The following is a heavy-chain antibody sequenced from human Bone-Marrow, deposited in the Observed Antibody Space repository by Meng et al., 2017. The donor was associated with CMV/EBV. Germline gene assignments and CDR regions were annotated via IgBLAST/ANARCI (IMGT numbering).Heavy chain of an antibody. J-gene: IGHJ4*02. Sequence: ASVKVSCKASGYTFTNYYVHWVRQAPGQGLEWMGWIDPKSGGTKYAEKFQGRVTMTRDTSISTAYMELSRLRSDDTAVYYCARTNWNPDYWGQGTLVTVSS. CDR2: IDPKSGGT. D-gene: IGHD1-20*01. CDR3: ARTNWNPDY. CDR1: GYTFTNYY. V-gene: IGHV1-2*02.